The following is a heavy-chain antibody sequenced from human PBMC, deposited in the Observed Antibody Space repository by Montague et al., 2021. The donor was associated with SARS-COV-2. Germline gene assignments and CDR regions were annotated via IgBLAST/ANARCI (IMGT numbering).Heavy chain of an antibody. CDR2: INGGGSGT. CDR1: GFSFRTYW. Sequence: SLRLSCAAFGFSFRTYWMAWVRQAPGKGLVWVSRINGGGSGTTYPDSVKGRFAISRDNAKNTLYLQMNSLRVDDTAVYYCLRENYGAFDAWGQGTMVTVSS. CDR3: LRENYGAFDA. D-gene: IGHD3-10*01. V-gene: IGHV3-74*01. J-gene: IGHJ3*01.